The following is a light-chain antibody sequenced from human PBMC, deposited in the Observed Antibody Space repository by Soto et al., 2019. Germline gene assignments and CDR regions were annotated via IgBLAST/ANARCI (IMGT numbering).Light chain of an antibody. J-gene: IGLJ2*01. CDR3: SSYTSSSTLEGVV. Sequence: QSALTQPASVSGSPGQSITISCTGTSSDVGGYNNVSWYQQHPGKAPKLMIYDVSNRPSGVSNRFSGSKSGNTASLTISGLQAEDEADYYCSSYTSSSTLEGVVFGGGTKLTVL. V-gene: IGLV2-14*01. CDR1: SSDVGGYNN. CDR2: DVS.